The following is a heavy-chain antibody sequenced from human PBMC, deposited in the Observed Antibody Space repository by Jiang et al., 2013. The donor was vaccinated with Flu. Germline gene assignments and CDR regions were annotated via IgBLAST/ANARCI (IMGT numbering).Heavy chain of an antibody. CDR1: GGSISSYY. J-gene: IGHJ5*02. CDR2: IYYSGST. Sequence: LLKPSETLSLTCTVSGGSISSYYWSWIRQPPGKGLEWIGYIYYSGSTNYNPSLKSRVTISVDTSKNQFSLKLSSVTAADTAVYYCARRLTSSTAARQNWFDPWGQGTLVTVSS. D-gene: IGHD6-6*01. CDR3: ARRLTSSTAARQNWFDP. V-gene: IGHV4-59*01.